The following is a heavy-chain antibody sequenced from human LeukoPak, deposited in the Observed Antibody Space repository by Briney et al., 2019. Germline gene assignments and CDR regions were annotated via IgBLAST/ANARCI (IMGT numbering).Heavy chain of an antibody. CDR1: GFTFSSYA. V-gene: IGHV3-30*04. J-gene: IGHJ4*02. CDR3: ATSPVVTSEVDY. Sequence: GGSLRLSCAASGFTFSSYAMHWVRQAPGKGLEWVAVISYDGSNKYYADSVKGRFTISRDNSKNTLYLQMNSLRAVDTAVYYCATSPVVTSEVDYWGQGTLVTVSS. CDR2: ISYDGSNK. D-gene: IGHD2-21*02.